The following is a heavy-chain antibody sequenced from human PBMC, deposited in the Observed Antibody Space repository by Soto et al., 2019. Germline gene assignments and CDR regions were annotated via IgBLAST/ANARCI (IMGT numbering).Heavy chain of an antibody. D-gene: IGHD3-22*01. CDR1: GGTFSSYA. CDR2: IIPIFGTA. V-gene: IGHV1-69*13. J-gene: IGHJ3*02. CDR3: ARVANMIVVVSKKLGDFDI. Sequence: SVKVSCKASGGTFSSYAISWVRQAPGQGLEWMGGIIPIFGTANYAQKFQGRVTITADESTSTAYMELSSLRSEDTAVYYCARVANMIVVVSKKLGDFDIWGQGTMVTVSS.